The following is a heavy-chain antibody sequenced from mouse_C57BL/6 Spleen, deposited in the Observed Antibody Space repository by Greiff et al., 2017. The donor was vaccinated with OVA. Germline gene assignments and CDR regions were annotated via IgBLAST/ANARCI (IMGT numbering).Heavy chain of an antibody. CDR2: IHPSDSDT. CDR1: GYTFTSYW. V-gene: IGHV1-74*01. J-gene: IGHJ3*01. D-gene: IGHD3-2*02. Sequence: VQLQQPGAELVKPGASVKVSCKASGYTFTSYWMHWVKQRPGQGLEWIGRIHPSDSDTNYNQKFKGKATLTLDKSSGTAYMQLSSLTSEDSAVYYCAMGGTAQATFAYWGQGTLVTVSA. CDR3: AMGGTAQATFAY.